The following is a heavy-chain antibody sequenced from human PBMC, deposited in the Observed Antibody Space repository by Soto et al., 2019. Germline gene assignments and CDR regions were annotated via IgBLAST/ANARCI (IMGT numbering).Heavy chain of an antibody. CDR3: AKARGNWNSYGMGV. J-gene: IGHJ6*02. D-gene: IGHD1-20*01. CDR1: GFTFSSYA. V-gene: IGHV3-23*01. Sequence: PGGSLRLSCAASGFTFSSYAMSWVRQAPGKGLEWVSAISGSGGSTYYADSVKGRFTISRDNSKNTLYLQMNSLRAEDTAVYYCAKARGNWNSYGMGVWGQGTTVTVS. CDR2: ISGSGGST.